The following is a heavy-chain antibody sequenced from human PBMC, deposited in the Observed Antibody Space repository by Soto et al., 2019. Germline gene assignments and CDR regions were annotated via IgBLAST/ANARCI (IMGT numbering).Heavy chain of an antibody. Sequence: EVQLVESGGGLVQPGGSLRLSCAASVFTFSSYSMNWVRQAPGKGREWVSYISSGSSTIYYADSVKGRFTISRDNAKNSLYLQVNSLRAEDTAVYYCARVYSIPVAGTLDFWGQGTLVTVSS. D-gene: IGHD6-19*01. J-gene: IGHJ4*02. CDR2: ISSGSSTI. V-gene: IGHV3-48*01. CDR3: ARVYSIPVAGTLDF. CDR1: VFTFSSYS.